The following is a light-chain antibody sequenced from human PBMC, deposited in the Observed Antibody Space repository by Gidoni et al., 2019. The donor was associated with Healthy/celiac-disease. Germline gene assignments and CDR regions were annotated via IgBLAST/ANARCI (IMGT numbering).Light chain of an antibody. CDR1: QSVSSN. Sequence: ELVMTQSPATLSVSPGERATLSCRASQSVSSNLPWYQQKPGQAPRLLIYGASTRATGIPARLSGSGYGKEFTLNISSLQSEDFAVYYCQQYNNWPPRGSFGQGTKLEIK. CDR2: GAS. V-gene: IGKV3-15*01. J-gene: IGKJ2*03. CDR3: QQYNNWPPRGS.